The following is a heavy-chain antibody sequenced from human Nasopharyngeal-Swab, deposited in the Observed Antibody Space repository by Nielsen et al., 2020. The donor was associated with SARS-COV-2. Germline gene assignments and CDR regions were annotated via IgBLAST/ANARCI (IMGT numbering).Heavy chain of an antibody. Sequence: GSLRLSCTVSGGSISSYYWSWIRQPPGKGLEWIGYIFYSGSTNYNPSLKSRVTISVDTSKNQFYLKLISVTAADTAVYYCARDAYSSRGLYYYGLDVWGQGTTVTVSS. J-gene: IGHJ6*02. V-gene: IGHV4-59*01. CDR2: IFYSGST. CDR3: ARDAYSSRGLYYYGLDV. D-gene: IGHD6-13*01. CDR1: GGSISSYY.